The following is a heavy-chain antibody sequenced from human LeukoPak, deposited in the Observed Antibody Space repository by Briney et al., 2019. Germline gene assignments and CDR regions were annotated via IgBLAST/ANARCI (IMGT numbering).Heavy chain of an antibody. CDR3: ASSYYGSGSYKD. V-gene: IGHV4-59*01. CDR1: GGSISSYY. D-gene: IGHD3-10*01. Sequence: PSETLSLTCTVSGGSISSYYWSWIRQPPGKGLEWIGYIYYSGSTNYNPSLKSRVTISVGTSKNQFSLKLSSVTAADTAVYYCASSYYGSGSYKDWGQGTLVTVSS. CDR2: IYYSGST. J-gene: IGHJ4*02.